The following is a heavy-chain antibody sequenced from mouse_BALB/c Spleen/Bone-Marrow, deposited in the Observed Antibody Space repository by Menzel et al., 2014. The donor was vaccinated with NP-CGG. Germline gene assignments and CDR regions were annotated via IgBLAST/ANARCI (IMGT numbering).Heavy chain of an antibody. D-gene: IGHD1-1*01. CDR1: GLPFSSYP. J-gene: IGHJ1*01. V-gene: IGHV5-6-5*01. CDR2: ISRGGST. CDR3: ARGHTYGSSYWYFDV. Sequence: EVKLVESGGGLVKLGGSLKLPCAALGLPFSSYPLSWVRQTPEKRRGWVPSISRGGSTYYPDSAKGRFTISRDNARNFLYLQMSSLRSEDTAMYYCARGHTYGSSYWYFDVWGAGTTVTVSS.